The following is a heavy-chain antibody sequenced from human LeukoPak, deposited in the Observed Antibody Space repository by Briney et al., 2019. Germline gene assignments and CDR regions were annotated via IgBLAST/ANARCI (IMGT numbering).Heavy chain of an antibody. V-gene: IGHV4-34*01. J-gene: IGHJ3*02. Sequence: TSETLSLTCAVYGGSFSGYCWSWIRQPPGKGLEWIGEINHSGSTNYNPSLKSRVTISVDTSKNQFSLKLSSVAAADTAVYYCARRWAIGAFDIWGQGTMVTVSS. D-gene: IGHD5-24*01. CDR2: INHSGST. CDR1: GGSFSGYC. CDR3: ARRWAIGAFDI.